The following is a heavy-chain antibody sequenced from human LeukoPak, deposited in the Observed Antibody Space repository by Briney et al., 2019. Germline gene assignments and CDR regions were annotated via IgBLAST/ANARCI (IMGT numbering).Heavy chain of an antibody. CDR3: ARAQDYYGSGSYYYLYAMDV. CDR1: GYTFTGYY. V-gene: IGHV1-2*02. J-gene: IGHJ6*02. Sequence: GASVKVSCKASGYTFTGYYMHWVRQAPGQGLEWMGWINPNSGATNYAQKSQGRVTMTRDTSISTAYMELSRLRSDDTAVYYCARAQDYYGSGSYYYLYAMDVWGQGTTVTVSS. D-gene: IGHD3-10*01. CDR2: INPNSGAT.